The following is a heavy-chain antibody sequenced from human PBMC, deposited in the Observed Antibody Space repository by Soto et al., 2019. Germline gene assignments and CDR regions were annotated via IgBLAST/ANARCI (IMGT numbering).Heavy chain of an antibody. CDR2: IKSKVHGETT. Sequence: EVQLVESGGGLVKPGGSLRLSCAASGFNFSNGWMSWVRQAPGKGLEWVGRIKSKVHGETTDYAAHVKGRFTISRADSKHTLYLQMHSLQTEDTAVYYCSTDEWEWGQGPLVPVSS. CDR1: GFNFSNGW. D-gene: IGHD1-26*01. J-gene: IGHJ4*02. V-gene: IGHV3-15*05. CDR3: STDEWE.